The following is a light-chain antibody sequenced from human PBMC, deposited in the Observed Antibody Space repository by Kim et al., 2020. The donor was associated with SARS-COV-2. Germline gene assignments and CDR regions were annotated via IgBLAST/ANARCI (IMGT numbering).Light chain of an antibody. CDR2: GAS. V-gene: IGKV3D-15*01. J-gene: IGKJ2*01. CDR3: QQYNNWHPYT. CDR1: QSVSSN. Sequence: EIVMTQSPATLSVSPGERATLSCRASQSVSSNLAWFQHKPGQAPRLLIHGASTRATGIPARFSGSGSGTEFTLIISSLQSEDFAIYYCQQYNNWHPYTFGQGTKLEI.